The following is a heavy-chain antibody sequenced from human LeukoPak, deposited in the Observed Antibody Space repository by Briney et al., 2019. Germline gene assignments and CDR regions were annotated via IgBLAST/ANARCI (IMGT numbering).Heavy chain of an antibody. Sequence: SQTLSLTCTVSGGSISSYYWSWIRQPPGKGLEWIGYIYYSGSTNYNPSLKSRVTISVDTSKNQFSLKLSSVTAADTAVYYSARDNDSSGYIDYWGQGTLVTVSS. CDR1: GGSISSYY. CDR3: ARDNDSSGYIDY. CDR2: IYYSGST. D-gene: IGHD3-22*01. J-gene: IGHJ4*02. V-gene: IGHV4-59*01.